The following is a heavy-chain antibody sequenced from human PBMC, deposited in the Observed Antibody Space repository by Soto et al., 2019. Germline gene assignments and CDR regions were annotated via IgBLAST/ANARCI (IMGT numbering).Heavy chain of an antibody. CDR2: ISTYNANT. D-gene: IGHD6-13*01. V-gene: IGHV1-18*01. CDR3: ARERDGSSWSSAESLQY. Sequence: QVHLVKSGAEVKKPGASVKVSCKASGYIFSNYGISWVRQAPGQGLEWMGWISTYNANTYYEQKFHGRVTMTTDTSTSTAYMELRSLRSDDTAIFYCARERDGSSWSSAESLQYWGRGTMITVSS. J-gene: IGHJ1*01. CDR1: GYIFSNYG.